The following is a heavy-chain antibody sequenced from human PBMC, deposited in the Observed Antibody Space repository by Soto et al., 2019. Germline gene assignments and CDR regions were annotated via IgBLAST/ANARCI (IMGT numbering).Heavy chain of an antibody. Sequence: PGGSLRLSCAASGFPFSSYWMSWVRQAPGKGLEWVANIKQDGSEKYYVDSVKGRFTISRDNAKNSLYLQMNSLRAEDTAVYYCARSRYSGYDSSFDYWGQGTLVTVSS. J-gene: IGHJ4*02. CDR2: IKQDGSEK. CDR1: GFPFSSYW. D-gene: IGHD5-12*01. CDR3: ARSRYSGYDSSFDY. V-gene: IGHV3-7*01.